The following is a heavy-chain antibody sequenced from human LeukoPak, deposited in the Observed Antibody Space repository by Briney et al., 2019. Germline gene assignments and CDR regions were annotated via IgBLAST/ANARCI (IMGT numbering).Heavy chain of an antibody. CDR3: EGYSYGLGY. J-gene: IGHJ4*02. Sequence: GGSLRLSCAASGFTFSSYWMHWVRQAPGKGLVWVSRINSDGSSTSYADSVKGRFTISRDNAKNTLCLQMNSLRAEDTAVYYCEGYSYGLGYWGQGTLVTVSS. CDR2: INSDGSST. D-gene: IGHD5-18*01. CDR1: GFTFSSYW. V-gene: IGHV3-74*01.